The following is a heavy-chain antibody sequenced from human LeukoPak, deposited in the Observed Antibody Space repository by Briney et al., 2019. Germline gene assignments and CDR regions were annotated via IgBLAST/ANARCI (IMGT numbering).Heavy chain of an antibody. Sequence: PSETLSLTCSVSGYSISSGYYWGWIRQPPGKGLEWVANVYRDGNTYYNPSLRSRVTISVDTSKNQFSLKLSSVTAADTAVYYCARSSESYDSSGYYSYYFDYWGQGTLVTVSS. J-gene: IGHJ4*02. CDR1: GYSISSGYY. CDR3: ARSSESYDSSGYYSYYFDY. V-gene: IGHV4-38-2*01. CDR2: VYRDGNT. D-gene: IGHD3-22*01.